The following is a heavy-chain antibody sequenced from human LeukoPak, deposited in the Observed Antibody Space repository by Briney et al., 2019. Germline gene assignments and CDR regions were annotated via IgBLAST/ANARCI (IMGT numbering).Heavy chain of an antibody. CDR2: INPNSGGT. CDR1: GYTFTGYY. CDR3: ARVYTGYSSGWSFDY. Sequence: ASVKVSCKASGYTFTGYYMHWVRRAPGQGLEWMGRINPNSGGTNYAQKFQGRVTMTRDTSISTAYMELSRLRSDDTAVYYCARVYTGYSSGWSFDYWGQGTLVTVSS. D-gene: IGHD6-19*01. V-gene: IGHV1-2*06. J-gene: IGHJ4*02.